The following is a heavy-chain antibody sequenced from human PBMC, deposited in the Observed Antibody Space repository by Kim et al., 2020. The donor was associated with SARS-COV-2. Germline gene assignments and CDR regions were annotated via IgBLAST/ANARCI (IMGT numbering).Heavy chain of an antibody. Sequence: AAPVKGRLTISRDDSKNTLYLQMNSRKTEDTAVYYCTTDGSTTTVTTFDYWGQGTLVTVSS. D-gene: IGHD4-17*01. J-gene: IGHJ4*02. CDR3: TTDGSTTTVTTFDY. V-gene: IGHV3-15*01.